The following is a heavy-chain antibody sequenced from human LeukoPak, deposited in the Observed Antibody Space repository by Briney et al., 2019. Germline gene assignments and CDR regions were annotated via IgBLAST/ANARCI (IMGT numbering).Heavy chain of an antibody. J-gene: IGHJ4*02. CDR3: ARDSAVGRKGGELDY. V-gene: IGHV4-4*02. Sequence: SETLSLTCAVSGGSISSSNWWSWVRQPPGKGLEWIGEIYHSGSTNYNPSLKSRVTISVDKSKNQFSLKLSSVTAADTAVYYCARDSAVGRKGGELDYWGQGTLVTVSS. CDR1: GGSISSSNW. D-gene: IGHD1-26*01. CDR2: IYHSGST.